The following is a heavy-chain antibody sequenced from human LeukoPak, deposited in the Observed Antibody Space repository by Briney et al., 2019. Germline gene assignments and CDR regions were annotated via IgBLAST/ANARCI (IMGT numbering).Heavy chain of an antibody. V-gene: IGHV5-51*01. Sequence: SGESLKISCKGSGYSFTSYWIGWVRQMPGKGLEWMGIIYPGDSDTRYSPSFQGQVTISADKSISTAYLQWSSLKASDTAMYYCARQAVIYGDYGFYYYGMDVWGQGTTVTVSS. CDR1: GYSFTSYW. J-gene: IGHJ6*02. CDR3: ARQAVIYGDYGFYYYGMDV. D-gene: IGHD4-17*01. CDR2: IYPGDSDT.